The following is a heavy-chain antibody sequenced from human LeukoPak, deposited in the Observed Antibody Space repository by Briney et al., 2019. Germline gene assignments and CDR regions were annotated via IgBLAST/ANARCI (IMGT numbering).Heavy chain of an antibody. CDR2: VKEDGSEK. V-gene: IGHV3-7*04. Sequence: PGGSLRLSCAASGFTFSRYWMTWVRQAPGKGLEYVANVKEDGSEKYYVDSVKGRFTISRDNAKNSLFLQINSLRVEDTAVYYCARDTSAERGQQLANWGQGTLVTVSS. D-gene: IGHD6-13*01. CDR3: ARDTSAERGQQLAN. J-gene: IGHJ4*02. CDR1: GFTFSRYW.